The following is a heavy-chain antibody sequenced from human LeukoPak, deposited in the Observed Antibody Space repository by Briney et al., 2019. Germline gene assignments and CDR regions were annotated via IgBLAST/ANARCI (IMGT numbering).Heavy chain of an antibody. J-gene: IGHJ4*02. CDR1: GFTFSSYS. D-gene: IGHD5-12*01. V-gene: IGHV3-48*04. CDR3: ARLPKLWLLPYFDY. Sequence: PGGSLRLSCAASGFTFSSYSMNWIRQAPGKGLEWVSYISDGGSTIFYADSVKGRFTISRDNAKTSLYLQMNSLRAEDTAVYYCARLPKLWLLPYFDYWGQGALVTVSS. CDR2: ISDGGSTI.